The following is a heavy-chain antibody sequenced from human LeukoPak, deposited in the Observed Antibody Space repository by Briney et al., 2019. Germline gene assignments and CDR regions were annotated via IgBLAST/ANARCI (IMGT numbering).Heavy chain of an antibody. V-gene: IGHV3-74*01. CDR2: INSDGSST. CDR3: AKDRAYSSGWYDY. Sequence: GGSLRLSCAASGFTFSSYWMHWVRQAPGKGLVWVSRINSDGSSTSYADSVKGRFTISRDNAKNTLYLQMNSLRAEDTAVYYCAKDRAYSSGWYDYWGQGTLVTVSS. J-gene: IGHJ4*02. CDR1: GFTFSSYW. D-gene: IGHD6-19*01.